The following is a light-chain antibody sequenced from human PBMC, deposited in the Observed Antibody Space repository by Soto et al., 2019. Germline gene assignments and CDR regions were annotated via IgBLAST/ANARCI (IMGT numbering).Light chain of an antibody. CDR3: QHRSNCPLT. Sequence: EIVLTQSPATLSLSPGERATLSCRASQSVSRYLAWYQQKSGQAPRLLIYDASNRATGIPARFSGSGSGTDFTLTISSLEPEDFAVYYCQHRSNCPLTFGGGTKVEIK. J-gene: IGKJ4*01. V-gene: IGKV3-11*01. CDR2: DAS. CDR1: QSVSRY.